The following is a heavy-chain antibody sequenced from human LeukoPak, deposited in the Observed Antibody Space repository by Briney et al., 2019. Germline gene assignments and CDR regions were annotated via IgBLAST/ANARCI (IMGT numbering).Heavy chain of an antibody. Sequence: PGGSLRLSCAASGFSFDDYAMHWVRQAPGKGLEWVSGISWNSGSIGYADSVKGRFTISRDNAKNSLYLQMNSLRAEDMALYYCAKVGARGGVIGAFDIWGQGTMVTVSS. V-gene: IGHV3-9*03. CDR2: ISWNSGSI. D-gene: IGHD3-16*02. J-gene: IGHJ3*02. CDR1: GFSFDDYA. CDR3: AKVGARGGVIGAFDI.